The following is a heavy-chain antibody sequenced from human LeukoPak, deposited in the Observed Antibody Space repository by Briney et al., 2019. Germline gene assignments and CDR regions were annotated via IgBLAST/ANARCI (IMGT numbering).Heavy chain of an antibody. CDR2: ISSSSSYI. CDR1: GFTFSRHG. D-gene: IGHD1-7*01. CDR3: ARDSGNYLDAFDI. J-gene: IGHJ3*02. V-gene: IGHV3-21*01. Sequence: GGSLRLSCAASGFTFSRHGINWVRQAPGKGLEWVSSISSSSSYIYYADSVKGRFTISRDNAKNSLYLQMNSLRAEDTAVYYCARDSGNYLDAFDIWGQGTMVTVSS.